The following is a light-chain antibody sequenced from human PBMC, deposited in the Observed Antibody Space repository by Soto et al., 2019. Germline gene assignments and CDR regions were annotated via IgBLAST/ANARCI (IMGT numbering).Light chain of an antibody. J-gene: IGKJ1*01. V-gene: IGKV1-27*01. CDR1: QGMSNY. Sequence: DIQMTQSPSSLSASVGERVTITCRASQGMSNYLAWYQQKPGKVPKLLIYAASTLQSRVPSRFSGGESGTDITLTNNSLQPEGVATYYCQKYNSAPRTCGQGTKVEIK. CDR3: QKYNSAPRT. CDR2: AAS.